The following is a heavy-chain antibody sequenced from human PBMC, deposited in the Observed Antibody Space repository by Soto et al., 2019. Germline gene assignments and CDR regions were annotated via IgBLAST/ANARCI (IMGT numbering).Heavy chain of an antibody. Sequence: QVQLQESGPGLVKPSETLSLTCTVSGGSVSGGSFYWCWIRQPPGKDMEWVGYHYYSGSTNYSPPLKRRVTMSVDTSKIQDSLKVTSATAAGAAVYYCERAAVVSGMFVPWGQGTLVTVSS. CDR3: ERAAVVSGMFVP. CDR2: HYYSGST. J-gene: IGHJ5*02. D-gene: IGHD2-21*02. V-gene: IGHV4-61*01. CDR1: GGSVSGGSFY.